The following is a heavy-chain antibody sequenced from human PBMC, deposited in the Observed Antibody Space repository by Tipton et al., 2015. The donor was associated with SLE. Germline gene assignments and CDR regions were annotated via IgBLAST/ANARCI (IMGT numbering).Heavy chain of an antibody. J-gene: IGHJ6*02. V-gene: IGHV4-30-2*01. D-gene: IGHD3-10*01. CDR3: ARGYYPFCMDV. Sequence: TLSLTCVVSGASISTEGYSWRWIRQPPGKGLEWIGYIFHTGSAYYNPSLRSRLTISLDRSNNQFSLKVNSMTAADTAVFHCARGYYPFCMDVWGQGTTVTVS. CDR1: GASISTEGYS. CDR2: IFHTGSA.